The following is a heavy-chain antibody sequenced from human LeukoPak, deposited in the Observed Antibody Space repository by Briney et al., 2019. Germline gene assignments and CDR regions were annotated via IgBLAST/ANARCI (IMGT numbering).Heavy chain of an antibody. CDR2: ISSSSSYI. V-gene: IGHV3-21*01. CDR1: GFTVDSNY. J-gene: IGHJ4*02. D-gene: IGHD2/OR15-2a*01. Sequence: GGSLRLSCAASGFTVDSNYLSWVRQAPGKGLEWVSSISSSSSYIYYADSVKGRFTISRDNAKNSLYLQMNSLRAEDTAVYYCARDRQIFDGFDYWGQGTLVTVSS. CDR3: ARDRQIFDGFDY.